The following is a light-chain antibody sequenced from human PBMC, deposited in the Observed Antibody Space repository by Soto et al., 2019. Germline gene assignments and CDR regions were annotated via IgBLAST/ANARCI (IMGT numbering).Light chain of an antibody. CDR3: QTWDTDIRV. Sequence: QPVLTQSPSASASLGASVKLTCTLSSGHSNYAIAWHQQQPEKGPRYLMKLNSDGSHTKGDGIPDRFSGSTSGAERYLTISSLQSEDEADYYCQTWDTDIRVFGGGTKLTV. CDR1: SGHSNYA. CDR2: LNSDGSH. V-gene: IGLV4-69*01. J-gene: IGLJ2*01.